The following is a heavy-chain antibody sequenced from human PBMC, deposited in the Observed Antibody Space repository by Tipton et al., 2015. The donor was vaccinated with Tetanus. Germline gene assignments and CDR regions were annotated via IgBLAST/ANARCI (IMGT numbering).Heavy chain of an antibody. D-gene: IGHD6-13*01. CDR1: GASISTSRRFD. J-gene: IGHJ4*02. CDR3: AGVTAQRTELYFDH. V-gene: IGHV4-61*05. CDR2: VYYTGST. Sequence: TLSLTCTVSGASISTSRRFDWGWIRQPPGKGLEWIGYVYYTGSTNHNPSLKSRVTISMDRSKNQISLQLTSVTAADTAVYFCAGVTAQRTELYFDHWGQGTLVTVSS.